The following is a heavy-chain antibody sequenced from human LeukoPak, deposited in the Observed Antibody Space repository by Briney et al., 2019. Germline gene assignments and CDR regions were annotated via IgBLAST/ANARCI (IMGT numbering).Heavy chain of an antibody. J-gene: IGHJ5*02. CDR1: GYTFTGYY. CDR2: INPNSGGT. V-gene: IGHV1-2*06. Sequence: ASVKVSCKASGYTFTGYYMHWVRQAPGQGLEWMGRINPNSGGTNYAQKFQGRVTMTRDTSISTAYMELRRLRSDDTAVYYCARVLAYCGGDCYSDGDNWFDPWGQGTLVTVSS. D-gene: IGHD2-21*02. CDR3: ARVLAYCGGDCYSDGDNWFDP.